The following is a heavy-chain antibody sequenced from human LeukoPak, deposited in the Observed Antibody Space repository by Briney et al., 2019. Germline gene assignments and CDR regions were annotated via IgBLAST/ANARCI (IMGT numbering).Heavy chain of an antibody. Sequence: ASVKVSCKASGYTFTGYYVHWVRQAPGQGLEWMGRINPNSGDTNYAQKFQGRVTMTRDTSISTAYMELSRLRSDDTAVYYCARDCCGGDCFPDYWGQGTLVTVSS. CDR3: ARDCCGGDCFPDY. CDR2: INPNSGDT. D-gene: IGHD2-21*02. V-gene: IGHV1-2*06. J-gene: IGHJ4*02. CDR1: GYTFTGYY.